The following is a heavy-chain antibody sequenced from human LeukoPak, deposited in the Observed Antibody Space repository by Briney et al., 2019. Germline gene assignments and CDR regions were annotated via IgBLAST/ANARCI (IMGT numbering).Heavy chain of an antibody. V-gene: IGHV3-23*01. CDR1: EFTFSNYA. D-gene: IGHD3-22*01. Sequence: QPGGSLRLSCAASEFTFSNYAMSWVRQAPGKGLEWVSVISGSGGTTYYADSVKGRFTISRDNSKNTLYLQMNSLRAEDTAVYYCARDDLVVIRNRFDYWGQGTLVTVSS. CDR3: ARDDLVVIRNRFDY. J-gene: IGHJ4*02. CDR2: ISGSGGTT.